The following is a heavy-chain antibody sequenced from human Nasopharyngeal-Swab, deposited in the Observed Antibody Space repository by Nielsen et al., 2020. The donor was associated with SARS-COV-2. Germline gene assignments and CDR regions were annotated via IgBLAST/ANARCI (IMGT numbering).Heavy chain of an antibody. J-gene: IGHJ4*02. CDR2: INPSGGST. D-gene: IGHD4-11*01. V-gene: IGHV1-46*01. Sequence: WVRQAPGQGLEWMGIINPSGGSTSYAQKFQGRVTMTRDTSTSTVYMDLSGLRSEDTAVYYCAGGAPNTVSALDYWGQGTPVTVSS. CDR3: AGGAPNTVSALDY.